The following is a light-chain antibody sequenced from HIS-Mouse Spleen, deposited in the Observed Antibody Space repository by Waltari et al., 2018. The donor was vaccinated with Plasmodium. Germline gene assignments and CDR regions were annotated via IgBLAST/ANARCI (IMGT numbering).Light chain of an antibody. CDR2: EDS. CDR1: ALPKKY. V-gene: IGLV3-10*01. J-gene: IGLJ3*02. Sequence: SYELPQQPSVSCPPGQTHRLTCHGDALPKKYVFWSQQKSGQAPVLVIYEDSKRPSGIPERFSGSSSGTMATLTISGAQVEDEADYYCYSTDSSGNHRVFGGGTKLTVL. CDR3: YSTDSSGNHRV.